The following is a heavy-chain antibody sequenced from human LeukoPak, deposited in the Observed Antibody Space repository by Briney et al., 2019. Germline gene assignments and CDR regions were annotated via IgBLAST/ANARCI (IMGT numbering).Heavy chain of an antibody. V-gene: IGHV1-18*01. Sequence: ASVKVSCKASGGTFRGYAISWVRQAPGQGLEWMGWISAYNGNTNYAQKLQGRVTMTTDTSTSTAYMELRSLRSDDTAVYYCARLRYSGSYLVDYWGQGTLVTVSS. CDR3: ARLRYSGSYLVDY. J-gene: IGHJ4*02. CDR1: GGTFRGYA. D-gene: IGHD1-26*01. CDR2: ISAYNGNT.